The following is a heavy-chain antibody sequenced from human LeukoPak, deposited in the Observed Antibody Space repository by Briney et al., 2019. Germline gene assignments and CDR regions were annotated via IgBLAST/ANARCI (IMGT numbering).Heavy chain of an antibody. V-gene: IGHV1-2*02. J-gene: IGHJ5*02. Sequence: ASVKVSCKASGYTFTGSYMHWVRQAPGQGLEWMGWINPNSGGTNYAQKFQGRVTMTRDTSISTAYMELSRLRSDDTAVYYCARGVGDYGDYSYNWFDPWGQGTLVTVSS. CDR3: ARGVGDYGDYSYNWFDP. CDR1: GYTFTGSY. CDR2: INPNSGGT. D-gene: IGHD4-17*01.